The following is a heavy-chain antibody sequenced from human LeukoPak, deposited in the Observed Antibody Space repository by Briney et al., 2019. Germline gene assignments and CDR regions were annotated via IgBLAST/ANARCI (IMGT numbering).Heavy chain of an antibody. Sequence: GRSLRLSCAASGFTFSSYGMHWVRQAPGKGLEWVALIWYDGSNKYYADSVKGRFTISRDNSKNTLYLQMNSLRAEDTAVYYCAKEVEMATIRWFDPWGQGTLVTVSS. V-gene: IGHV3-33*06. CDR2: IWYDGSNK. J-gene: IGHJ5*02. CDR1: GFTFSSYG. D-gene: IGHD5-24*01. CDR3: AKEVEMATIRWFDP.